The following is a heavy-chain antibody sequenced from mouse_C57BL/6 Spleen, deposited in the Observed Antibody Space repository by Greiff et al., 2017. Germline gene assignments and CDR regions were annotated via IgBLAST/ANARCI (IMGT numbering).Heavy chain of an antibody. Sequence: DVQLQESGPELVKPGDSVKISCKASGYSFTGYFMNWVMQSHGKSLEWIGRINPYNGDTFYNQKFKGKATLTVDKSSSTAHMELRSLTSEDSAVYYCARLKVELLYFDYWGQGTTLTVSS. CDR2: INPYNGDT. CDR3: ARLKVELLYFDY. V-gene: IGHV1-20*01. D-gene: IGHD1-1*01. J-gene: IGHJ2*01. CDR1: GYSFTGYF.